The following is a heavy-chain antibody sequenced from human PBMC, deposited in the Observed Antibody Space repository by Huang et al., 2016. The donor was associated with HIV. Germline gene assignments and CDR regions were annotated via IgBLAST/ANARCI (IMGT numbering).Heavy chain of an antibody. J-gene: IGHJ6*02. Sequence: QVQLVQSGAEVKKPGSSVKVSCKASGGSFISYAFSWLRQAPGQGIEWMAGIHPICGTANYAQKVQGRVTITSDESTSTAYMELSSLRSEDTAVYYCARDRWDLLVPTGSDYYYGMDVWGQGTTVTVSS. CDR3: ARDRWDLLVPTGSDYYYGMDV. CDR1: GGSFISYA. CDR2: IHPICGTA. V-gene: IGHV1-69*01. D-gene: IGHD2-15*01.